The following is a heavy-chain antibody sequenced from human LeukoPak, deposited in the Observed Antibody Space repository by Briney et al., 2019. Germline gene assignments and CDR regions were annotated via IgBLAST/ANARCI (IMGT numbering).Heavy chain of an antibody. CDR2: INPNSGGT. Sequence: ASVKVSCKASGYTFTGYYMHWVRQAPGQGLEWMGWINPNSGGTNYAQKFQGRVTMTRDTSISTAYMELSRLRSDDTTVYYCARDPPFVVVPQDWGQGTLVTVSS. CDR1: GYTFTGYY. CDR3: ARDPPFVVVPQD. J-gene: IGHJ4*02. V-gene: IGHV1-2*02. D-gene: IGHD3-22*01.